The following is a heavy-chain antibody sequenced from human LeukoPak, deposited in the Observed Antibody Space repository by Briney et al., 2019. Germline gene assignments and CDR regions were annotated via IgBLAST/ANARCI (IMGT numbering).Heavy chain of an antibody. CDR2: ISSSSSTI. Sequence: GGSLRLSCAASGFTFSSYSMNWVRQAPGKGLEWVSYISSSSSTIYYADSVKGRFTISRDNAKNSLDLQMNSLRAEDTAVYYCARVTGNMVRGVLAYGLDVWGQGTTVTVSS. D-gene: IGHD3-10*01. CDR1: GFTFSSYS. J-gene: IGHJ6*02. CDR3: ARVTGNMVRGVLAYGLDV. V-gene: IGHV3-48*01.